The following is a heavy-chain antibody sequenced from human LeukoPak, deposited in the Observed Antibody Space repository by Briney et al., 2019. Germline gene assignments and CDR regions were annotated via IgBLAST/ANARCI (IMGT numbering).Heavy chain of an antibody. CDR1: GGSISSGSYY. CDR3: ARASLALLWFPDY. D-gene: IGHD3-10*01. V-gene: IGHV4-61*02. Sequence: KTSETLSLTCTVSGGSISSGSYYWSWIRQPAGKGLEWIGRIYSSGSTNYNPSLKSRFTISVDTSKNQFSLKLSSVTAADTAVYYCARASLALLWFPDYWGQGTLVTASS. CDR2: IYSSGST. J-gene: IGHJ4*02.